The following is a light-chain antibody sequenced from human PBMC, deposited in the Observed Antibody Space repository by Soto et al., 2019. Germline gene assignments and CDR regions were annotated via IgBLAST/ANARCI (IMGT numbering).Light chain of an antibody. V-gene: IGKV1-9*01. J-gene: IGKJ2*01. CDR3: QQLNSHPRT. Sequence: DIQLTQSPFFLSASVGDRVTISCRASQAIYSYLAWYQQKPGKAPKLLIFGVSKLQSGVPSRFSGSGSGTEFTLTISSLQPEDFATYYCQQLNSHPRTFGQGTKLVIK. CDR1: QAIYSY. CDR2: GVS.